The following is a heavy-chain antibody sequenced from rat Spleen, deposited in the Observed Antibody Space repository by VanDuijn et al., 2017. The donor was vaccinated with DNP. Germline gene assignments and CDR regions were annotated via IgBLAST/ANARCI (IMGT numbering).Heavy chain of an antibody. V-gene: IGHV5-31*01. CDR3: ARPARGWFAY. J-gene: IGHJ3*01. CDR1: RFTFSNYW. CDR2: IRSSGGNT. Sequence: EVQLVESGGDLVQPGRSLKLSCVVSRFTFSNYWMTWIRQVPGKGLEWVASIRSSGGNTYYPDSVKGRFTISRDNAKSTLYLQMNSLRSEDMATYYCARPARGWFAYWGQGTLVTVSS.